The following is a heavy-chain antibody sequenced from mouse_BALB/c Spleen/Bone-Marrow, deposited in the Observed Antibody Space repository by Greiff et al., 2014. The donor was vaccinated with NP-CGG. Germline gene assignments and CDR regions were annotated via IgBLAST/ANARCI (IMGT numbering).Heavy chain of an antibody. CDR1: GFNIKDTY. V-gene: IGHV14-3*02. CDR3: ARMVAAY. D-gene: IGHD2-3*01. CDR2: IDPANGNT. Sequence: AQLQQSGAELVKPGASVKLSCTASGFNIKDTYMHWVKQRPEQGLEWIGRIDPANGNTKYDPKFQGKATITADTSSNTAYPQLSSLTSEDTAVYCCARMVAAYWGQGTLVTVSA. J-gene: IGHJ3*01.